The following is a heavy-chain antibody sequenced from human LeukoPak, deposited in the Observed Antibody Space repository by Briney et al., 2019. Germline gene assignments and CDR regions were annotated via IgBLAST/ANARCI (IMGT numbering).Heavy chain of an antibody. D-gene: IGHD4-17*01. V-gene: IGHV3-23*01. CDR3: AKGGPDGDYYYYYYGMDV. CDR1: GFTFSSYA. Sequence: GGSLRLSCAASGFTFSSYAMSWVRQAPGKGLEWVSAISGSGGSTYYADSVKGRFTSSRDNSKNTLYLQMNSLRAEDTAVYYCAKGGPDGDYYYYYYGMDVWGQGTTVTVSS. J-gene: IGHJ6*02. CDR2: ISGSGGST.